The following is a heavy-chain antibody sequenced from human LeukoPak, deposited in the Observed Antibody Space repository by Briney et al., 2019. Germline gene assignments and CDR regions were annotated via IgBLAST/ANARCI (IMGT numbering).Heavy chain of an antibody. CDR1: GFTFSSYS. Sequence: PGGSLRLSCAASGFTFSSYSMNWVRQAPGKGLEWVSSISSSSSYIYYADSVKGRFTISRDNAKNSLYLQMNSLRAEDTAVYYCARDGATNYYYYYMDVWGKGTTVTISS. CDR2: ISSSSSYI. V-gene: IGHV3-21*01. CDR3: ARDGATNYYYYYMDV. J-gene: IGHJ6*03. D-gene: IGHD1-26*01.